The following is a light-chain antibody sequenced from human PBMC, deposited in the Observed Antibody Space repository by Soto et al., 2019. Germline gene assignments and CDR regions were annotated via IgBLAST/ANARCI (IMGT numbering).Light chain of an antibody. CDR2: AAS. CDR3: QQSYSTPLT. J-gene: IGKJ4*01. CDR1: QSISSY. Sequence: DIQMTQSPSSLSASVGDRVTITCRASQSISSYLNCYQQKPGKAPKLLIYAASSLQSGVPSRFSGSGSGTDFTLTIRSLQPEDFATYFCQQSYSTPLTFGGGTKVDI. V-gene: IGKV1-39*01.